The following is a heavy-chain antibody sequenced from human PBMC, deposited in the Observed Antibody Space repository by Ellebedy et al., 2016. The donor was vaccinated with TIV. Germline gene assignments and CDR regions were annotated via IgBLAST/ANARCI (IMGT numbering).Heavy chain of an antibody. CDR3: ARSGSLPPWGEKFDY. CDR1: GYSFTSYW. Sequence: GESLKISXKGSGYSFTSYWIGWVRQMPGKGLEWMGIIYPGDSDTRYSPSFQGQVTISADKSISTAYLQWSSLKASDTAMYYCARSGSLPPWGEKFDYWGQGTLVTVSS. V-gene: IGHV5-51*01. D-gene: IGHD4-17*01. CDR2: IYPGDSDT. J-gene: IGHJ4*02.